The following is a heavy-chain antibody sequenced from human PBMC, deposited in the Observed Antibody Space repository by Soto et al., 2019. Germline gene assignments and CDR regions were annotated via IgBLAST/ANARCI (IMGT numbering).Heavy chain of an antibody. J-gene: IGHJ4*02. D-gene: IGHD2-15*01. V-gene: IGHV3-30-3*01. CDR3: AREGLYCSGGSCSPPDY. Sequence: QVQLVESGGGVVQPGRSLRLSCAASGFTFSSYAMHWVRQAPGKGLEWVAVISYDGSNKYYADSVKGRFTISRDNSKNTLYLQMNSLRAEDTAVYYWAREGLYCSGGSCSPPDYWGQGTLVTVSS. CDR1: GFTFSSYA. CDR2: ISYDGSNK.